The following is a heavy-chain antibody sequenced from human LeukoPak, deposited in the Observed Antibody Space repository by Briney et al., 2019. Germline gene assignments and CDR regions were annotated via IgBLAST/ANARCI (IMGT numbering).Heavy chain of an antibody. CDR3: ARLPGRSSPQSWFDP. D-gene: IGHD2-2*01. J-gene: IGHJ5*02. V-gene: IGHV4-39*01. Sequence: LETLSLTCTVSGGFISSSSYYWGWIRQPPGKGLEWIGSIYYSGSTYYNPSLKSRVTISVDTSKNQFSLKLSSVTAADTAVYYCARLPGRSSPQSWFDPWGQGTLVTVSP. CDR1: GGFISSSSYY. CDR2: IYYSGST.